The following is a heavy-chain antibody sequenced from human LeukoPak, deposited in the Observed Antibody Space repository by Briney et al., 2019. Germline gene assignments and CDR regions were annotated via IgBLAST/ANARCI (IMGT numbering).Heavy chain of an antibody. J-gene: IGHJ6*03. CDR2: IYTSGST. CDR1: GGSINNSSYY. CDR3: ARHRYCGGDCYSIYYMDV. Sequence: SETLSLTCTVSGGSINNSSYYWSWIRQPAGKGLEWIGRIYTSGSTNYNPSLKSRVTISVDTSKNQFSLKLSSVTAADTAVYYCARHRYCGGDCYSIYYMDVWGKGTTVTISS. D-gene: IGHD2-21*02. V-gene: IGHV4-61*02.